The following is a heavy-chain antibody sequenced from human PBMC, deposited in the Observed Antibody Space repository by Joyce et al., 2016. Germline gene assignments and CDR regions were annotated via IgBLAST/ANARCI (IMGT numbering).Heavy chain of an antibody. CDR1: GFTFSSYY. CDR2: INQDGNEK. Sequence: EVQLVESGGGLVQPGGSLRLSCAASGFTFSSYYMSCVRQAPGKGLEWVANINQDGNEKYYVDSVKGRFTISRDNAKNSLFLQMNSLRAEDTALYYCARAGIAVAGLRYFFDYWGQGTLVTVSS. V-gene: IGHV3-7*01. CDR3: ARAGIAVAGLRYFFDY. D-gene: IGHD6-19*01. J-gene: IGHJ4*02.